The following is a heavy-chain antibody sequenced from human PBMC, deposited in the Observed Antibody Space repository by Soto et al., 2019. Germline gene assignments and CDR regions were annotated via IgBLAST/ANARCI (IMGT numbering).Heavy chain of an antibody. CDR2: INHSGRT. J-gene: IGHJ4*02. CDR1: GGSISGNY. Sequence: SETLSLTCAVYGGSISGNYWNWIRQPPGKGLEWIGEINHSGRTNYNPSLKSRVTISVDTSKNQFSLNLGSVTAADTAVYYCARGNIAAALVYWGQGTLVTVSS. V-gene: IGHV4-34*01. CDR3: ARGNIAAALVY. D-gene: IGHD6-13*01.